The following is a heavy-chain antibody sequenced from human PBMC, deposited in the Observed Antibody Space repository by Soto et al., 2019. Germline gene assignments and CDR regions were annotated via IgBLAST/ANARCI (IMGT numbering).Heavy chain of an antibody. CDR1: GDSISSADYY. CDR2: IFYSGTT. CDR3: ARYLWVEPELYYYGMDV. V-gene: IGHV4-30-4*01. Sequence: QVQLQESGPGLVRPSQTLSLTCTVSGDSISSADYYWSWIRQTPGKGLEWIWHIFYSGTTYYNPYLKSRLTISVDTSKNHFTLRLTSVTAADTAVYYCARYLWVEPELYYYGMDVWGQGTTVTVSS. J-gene: IGHJ6*02. D-gene: IGHD1-1*01.